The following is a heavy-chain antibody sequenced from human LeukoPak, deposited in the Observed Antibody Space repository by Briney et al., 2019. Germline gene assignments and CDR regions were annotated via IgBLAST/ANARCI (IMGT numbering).Heavy chain of an antibody. Sequence: GGSLRLSCAASGFTFSGSALHWVRQASGKGLEWVGRIRSTANGYATAYAASVKGRFTISSDDSKNTAYLQMDSLKTEDTAVYYCTGNYYGSGSYADFDYWGQGTLVTVSS. CDR2: IRSTANGYAT. V-gene: IGHV3-73*01. D-gene: IGHD3-10*01. CDR3: TGNYYGSGSYADFDY. J-gene: IGHJ4*02. CDR1: GFTFSGSA.